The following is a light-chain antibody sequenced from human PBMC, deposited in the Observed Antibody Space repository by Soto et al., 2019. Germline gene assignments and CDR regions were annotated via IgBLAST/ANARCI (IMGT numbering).Light chain of an antibody. V-gene: IGLV2-11*01. CDR2: EVN. CDR1: GSDVGDSSH. J-gene: IGLJ3*02. CDR3: CLSPGSLTWL. Sequence: QSALTQPRSVSGSPGQSVTISCTATGSDVGDSSHVSWYQLHPGKAPKLMIYEVNNRPSGVPDRFSGSKSGSTASLTISGLQAADEAEYYCCLSPGSLTWLFGGGTKVTVL.